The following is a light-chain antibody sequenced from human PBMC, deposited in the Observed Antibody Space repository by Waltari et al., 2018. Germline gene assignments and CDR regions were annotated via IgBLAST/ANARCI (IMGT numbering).Light chain of an antibody. CDR3: QQYGSSGVT. Sequence: ETVLTQSPGTLSLSPGERATLSCRASQSVSSTYLAWYQQKPARAPRLLIYGASNRATGIPDRFSGSGSGTDFTLTISRLEPEDFAVYYCQQYGSSGVTFGPGTKVHIK. CDR2: GAS. CDR1: QSVSSTY. J-gene: IGKJ3*01. V-gene: IGKV3-20*01.